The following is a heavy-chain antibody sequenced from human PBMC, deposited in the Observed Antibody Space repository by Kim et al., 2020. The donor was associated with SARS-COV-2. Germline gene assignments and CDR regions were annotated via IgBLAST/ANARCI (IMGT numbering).Heavy chain of an antibody. CDR3: ARDSGMGYYYYGMDV. CDR2: IYHSGST. CDR1: GGSISSSNW. D-gene: IGHD1-26*01. Sequence: SETLSLTCAVSGGSISSSNWWSWVRQPPGKGLEWIGEIYHSGSTNYNPSLKSRVTISVDKSKNQFSLKLSSVTAADTAVYYCARDSGMGYYYYGMDVWGQGTTVTVSS. J-gene: IGHJ6*02. V-gene: IGHV4-4*02.